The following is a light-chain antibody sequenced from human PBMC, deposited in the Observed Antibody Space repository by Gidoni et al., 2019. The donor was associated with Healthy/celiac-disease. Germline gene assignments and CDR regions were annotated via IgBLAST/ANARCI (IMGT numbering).Light chain of an antibody. CDR1: QSVLYSSNNKNY. Sequence: DIVMTQSPDSLAVSLGERATINCKSSQSVLYSSNNKNYLAWYQQKPGQPPKLLIYWASTRESGVPDRVSGSGSGTDFTLTISSLQAEDAAVYYCQQYYSTPYTFGQGTKLEIK. V-gene: IGKV4-1*01. CDR2: WAS. J-gene: IGKJ2*01. CDR3: QQYYSTPYT.